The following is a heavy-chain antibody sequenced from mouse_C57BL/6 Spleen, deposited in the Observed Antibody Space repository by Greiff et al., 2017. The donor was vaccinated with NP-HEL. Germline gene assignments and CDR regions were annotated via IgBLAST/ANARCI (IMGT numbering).Heavy chain of an antibody. J-gene: IGHJ3*01. Sequence: DVKLQESGPGLVKPSQSLSLTCSVTGYSITSGYYWNWIRQFPGNKLEWMGYISYDGSNNYNQSLKNRISITRDTSKNQFFLKLNSVTTEDTATYYWAREGTGFAYWGQGTLVTVSA. CDR1: GYSITSGYY. V-gene: IGHV3-6*01. CDR3: AREGTGFAY. D-gene: IGHD2-14*01. CDR2: ISYDGSN.